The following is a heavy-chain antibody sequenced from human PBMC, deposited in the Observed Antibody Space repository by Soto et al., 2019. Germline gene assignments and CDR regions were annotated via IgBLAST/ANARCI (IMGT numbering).Heavy chain of an antibody. J-gene: IGHJ4*02. Sequence: GGSLRLSCAASGFTFHDYVMLWVRQAPGKGLEWVSAITWDGADVNYADSVKGRFTISRDNAKNSLYLQMNSLRAEDKAVYYCASPHVGSGRPIDYWGQGTLVTVSS. CDR1: GFTFHDYV. D-gene: IGHD3-10*01. CDR3: ASPHVGSGRPIDY. V-gene: IGHV3-9*01. CDR2: ITWDGADV.